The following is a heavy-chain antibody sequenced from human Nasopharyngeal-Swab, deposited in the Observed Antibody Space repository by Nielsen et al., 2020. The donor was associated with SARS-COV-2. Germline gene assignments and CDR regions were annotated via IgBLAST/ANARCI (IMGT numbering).Heavy chain of an antibody. CDR2: INTNTGNP. CDR3: ARDSDYVWGSYRLGGY. Sequence: ASVEVSCKASGYTFTSYAMNWVRQPPGQGLEWMGWINTNTGNPTYAQGFTGRFVFSLDTSVSTAYLQISSLKAEDTAVYYCARDSDYVWGSYRLGGYWGQGTLVTVSS. D-gene: IGHD3-16*02. V-gene: IGHV7-4-1*02. J-gene: IGHJ4*02. CDR1: GYTFTSYA.